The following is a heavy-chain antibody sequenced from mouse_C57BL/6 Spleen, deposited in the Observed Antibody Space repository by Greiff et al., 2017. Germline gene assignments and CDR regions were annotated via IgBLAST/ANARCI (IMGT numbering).Heavy chain of an antibody. V-gene: IGHV5-6*01. J-gene: IGHJ1*03. CDR1: GFTFSSYG. Sequence: EVMLVESGGDLVKPGGSLKLSCAASGFTFSSYGMSWVRQTPDKRLEWVATISSGGSYTYYPDSVKGRFTISRDNAKNTLYLQMSSLRSEDTAMYYCARHGDCGSCYGYFDVGGTGTTVTVSS. CDR2: ISSGGSYT. D-gene: IGHD1-1*01. CDR3: ARHGDCGSCYGYFDV.